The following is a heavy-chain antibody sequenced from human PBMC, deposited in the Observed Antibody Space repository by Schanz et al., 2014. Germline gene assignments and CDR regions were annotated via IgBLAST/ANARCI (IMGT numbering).Heavy chain of an antibody. V-gene: IGHV3-23*01. CDR3: ASSRSSSGNYDY. D-gene: IGHD6-19*01. CDR1: GFTLSDYA. J-gene: IGHJ4*02. CDR2: MSGSGGSI. Sequence: EVQLLESGGGLVQPGKSLRLSCAASGFTLSDYAMSWVRQAPGQGLEWVSEMSGSGGSIYYADSVKGRFTISSDNSKNTLYLQLNSLRAEDTAVYYCASSRSSSGNYDYWGQGNLVTVSS.